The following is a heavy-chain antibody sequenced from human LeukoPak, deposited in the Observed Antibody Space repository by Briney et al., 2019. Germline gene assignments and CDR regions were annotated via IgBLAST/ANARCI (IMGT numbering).Heavy chain of an antibody. V-gene: IGHV7-4-1*02. CDR3: ARAASLDY. CDR2: INTNTGKP. J-gene: IGHJ4*02. D-gene: IGHD2-2*01. CDR1: GYTFTSYA. Sequence: GASVKVPCKASGYTFTSYAMNWVRQAPGQGLEWMGWINTNTGKPTYAQGFTGRFVFSLDSSVSTAYLQINSLNAEGTAVYYCARAASLDYWGQGTLVTVSS.